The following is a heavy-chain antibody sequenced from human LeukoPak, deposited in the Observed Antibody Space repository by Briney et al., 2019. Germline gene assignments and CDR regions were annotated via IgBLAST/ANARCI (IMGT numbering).Heavy chain of an antibody. V-gene: IGHV3-9*01. CDR2: ISWNSGTI. CDR1: GFTFGDYA. CDR3: ARAYKDRSLAGKKEFFQH. D-gene: IGHD6-19*01. Sequence: GGSLRLPFAASGFTFGDYAMNWVRQVPGKGLEWISLISWNSGTIGYADSVKGRFTISRDNANNFLYLQMNSLRAEDTALYYCARAYKDRSLAGKKEFFQHWGQGTLVTVSS. J-gene: IGHJ1*01.